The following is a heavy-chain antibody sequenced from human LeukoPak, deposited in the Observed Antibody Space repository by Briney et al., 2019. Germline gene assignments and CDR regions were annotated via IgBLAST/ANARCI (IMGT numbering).Heavy chain of an antibody. D-gene: IGHD2-2*01. V-gene: IGHV3-30*18. CDR2: ISYDGSNK. CDR3: ANSGIVVVPAAMHPSYYYGMDV. CDR1: RFTFSSYG. J-gene: IGHJ6*02. Sequence: PGRSLRLSCAASRFTFSSYGMHWVRQAPGKGLEWVAVISYDGSNKYYADSVKGRFTISRDNSKNTLYLQMNSLRAEDTAVYYCANSGIVVVPAAMHPSYYYGMDVWGQGTTVTVSS.